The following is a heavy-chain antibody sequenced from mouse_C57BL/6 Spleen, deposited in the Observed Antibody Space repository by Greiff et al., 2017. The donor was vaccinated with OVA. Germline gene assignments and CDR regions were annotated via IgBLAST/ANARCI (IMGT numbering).Heavy chain of an antibody. CDR2: IDPSDSET. Sequence: VKLQQPGAELVRPGSSVKLSCKASGYTFTSYWMHWVKQRPIQGLEWIGNIDPSDSETHYNQKFKDKATLTVDKSSSTAYMQLSSLTSEDSAVYYCARSHGSSYAMDYWGQGTSVTVSS. D-gene: IGHD1-1*01. CDR1: GYTFTSYW. V-gene: IGHV1-52*01. CDR3: ARSHGSSYAMDY. J-gene: IGHJ4*01.